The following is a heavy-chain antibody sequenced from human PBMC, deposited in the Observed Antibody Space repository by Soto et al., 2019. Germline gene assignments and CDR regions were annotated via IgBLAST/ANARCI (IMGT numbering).Heavy chain of an antibody. Sequence: ASVKVSCKASGYTFTSYGISWVRQAPGQGLEWMGVINPHGGSTAYAQKFKGRVTLTRDTSASTVYMEVSSLTSEDTAMYYCARSSGGNFGIIIEGTNWFAPWGQGTLVTVSS. D-gene: IGHD1-26*01. CDR3: ARSSGGNFGIIIEGTNWFAP. V-gene: IGHV1-18*04. CDR2: INPHGGST. J-gene: IGHJ5*02. CDR1: GYTFTSYG.